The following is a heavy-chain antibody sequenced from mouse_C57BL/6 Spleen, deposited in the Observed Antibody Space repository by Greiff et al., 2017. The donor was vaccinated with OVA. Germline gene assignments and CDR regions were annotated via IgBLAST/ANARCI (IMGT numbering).Heavy chain of an antibody. Sequence: EVMLVESEGGLVQPGSSMKLSCTASGFTFSDYYMAWVRQVPEKGLEWVANINYDGSSTYYLDSLKSRFIISRDNAKNILYLQMSSLKSEDTATYYCARADGYYFPMDYWGQGTSVTVSS. CDR2: INYDGSST. J-gene: IGHJ4*01. D-gene: IGHD2-3*01. V-gene: IGHV5-16*01. CDR3: ARADGYYFPMDY. CDR1: GFTFSDYY.